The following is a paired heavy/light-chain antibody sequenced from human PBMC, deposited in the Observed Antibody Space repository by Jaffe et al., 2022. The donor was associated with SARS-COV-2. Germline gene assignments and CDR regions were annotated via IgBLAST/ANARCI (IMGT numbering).Light chain of an antibody. V-gene: IGKV3-11*01. CDR1: QNVDIY. CDR2: DTS. CDR3: QQRKIWPPIT. Sequence: EVVLTQSPATVSLSPGERATLSCRASQNVDIYLAWYQQKPGQAPRLLIYDTSNRATGVPARFSGSGSGTDFTLTISSLEPEDFAVYYCQQRKIWPPITFGQGTRLEIK. J-gene: IGKJ5*01.
Heavy chain of an antibody. CDR2: IKEDGSDK. CDR1: GFSFSAYW. J-gene: IGHJ4*02. CDR3: ARVIFGGHDHGTLDQ. V-gene: IGHV3-7*01. D-gene: IGHD5-12*01. Sequence: EGQLVESGGGLVQPGGSLRLSCAASGFSFSAYWMTWVRQAPGKGLEWVANIKEDGSDKYYLESVKGRFSISRNNAMNSLDLQMDSLRAEDTAVYYCARVIFGGHDHGTLDQWGPGTRVTVSS.